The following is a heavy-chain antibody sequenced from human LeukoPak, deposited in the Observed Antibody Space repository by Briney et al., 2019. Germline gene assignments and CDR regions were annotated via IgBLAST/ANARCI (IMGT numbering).Heavy chain of an antibody. CDR2: INPSGGST. Sequence: ASVKVSCKASGYTFTSYYMHWVRQAPGQGVEWMGIINPSGGSTSYAQKFQGRVTMTRDTSTSTVYMELSSLRSEDTAVYYCARDPSMVRGVMLYYYYGMDVWGQGTTVTVSS. D-gene: IGHD3-10*01. V-gene: IGHV1-46*01. J-gene: IGHJ6*02. CDR3: ARDPSMVRGVMLYYYYGMDV. CDR1: GYTFTSYY.